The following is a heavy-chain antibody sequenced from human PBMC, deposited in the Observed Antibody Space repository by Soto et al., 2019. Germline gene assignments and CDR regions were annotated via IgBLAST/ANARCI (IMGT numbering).Heavy chain of an antibody. J-gene: IGHJ6*02. Sequence: EVQLLESGGGLVQPGGSLRLSCAASGFTFSSYAMSWVRQAPGKGLEWVSAISGSGGSTYYADSVKGRFTISRDNSKNTLYLQMKRLRDEETAVYYCAKNVWGITIFGGMDVWGQGTTVTVSS. D-gene: IGHD3-9*01. CDR1: GFTFSSYA. CDR2: ISGSGGST. V-gene: IGHV3-23*01. CDR3: AKNVWGITIFGGMDV.